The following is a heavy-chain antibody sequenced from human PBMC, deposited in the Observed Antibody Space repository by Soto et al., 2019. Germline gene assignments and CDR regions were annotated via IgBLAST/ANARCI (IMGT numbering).Heavy chain of an antibody. Sequence: PGESLKISCKGSGYSFTSYWIGWVRQMPGKGLEWMGIIYPGDSDTRYSPSFQGQVTISADKSISTAYLQWSSLKASDTAMYYCARRKKSARTYYDILTGYHNDAFDIWGQGTMVTVSS. J-gene: IGHJ3*02. CDR2: IYPGDSDT. CDR3: ARRKKSARTYYDILTGYHNDAFDI. D-gene: IGHD3-9*01. V-gene: IGHV5-51*01. CDR1: GYSFTSYW.